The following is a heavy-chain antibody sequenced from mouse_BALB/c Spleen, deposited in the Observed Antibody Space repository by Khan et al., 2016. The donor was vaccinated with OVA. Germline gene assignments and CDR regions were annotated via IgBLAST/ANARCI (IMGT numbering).Heavy chain of an antibody. Sequence: EVQLQESGAELVRSGASVKLSCTASGFNIKNYYMYSVNQRPDQGLERIGWIDPENGDTEYAPKFQGKATMTADTSSNTHYLQLRSLISEDTAVDYCNGVNYGDYDYWGQGTTLTVSS. D-gene: IGHD1-1*01. CDR2: IDPENGDT. J-gene: IGHJ2*01. CDR3: NGVNYGDYDY. V-gene: IGHV14-4*02. CDR1: GFNIKNYY.